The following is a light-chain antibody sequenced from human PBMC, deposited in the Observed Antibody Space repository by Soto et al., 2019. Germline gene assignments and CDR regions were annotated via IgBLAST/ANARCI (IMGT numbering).Light chain of an antibody. CDR3: SSYSSSSTL. CDR2: EVS. CDR1: SSDVGGYNS. J-gene: IGLJ2*01. Sequence: QSALTQPASVSGSPGQSITISCTGTSSDVGGYNSVSWYQHHPDKAPRLMIYEVSLRPSTVSSRFSGSKSGNTASLTISGLQAEDEADYYCSSYSSSSTLFGGGTKVTVL. V-gene: IGLV2-14*01.